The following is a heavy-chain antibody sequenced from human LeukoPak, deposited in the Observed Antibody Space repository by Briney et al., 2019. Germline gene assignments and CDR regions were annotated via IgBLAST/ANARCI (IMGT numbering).Heavy chain of an antibody. J-gene: IGHJ6*02. Sequence: GSLRLSCAAFGFTFSSYGMHWVRQAPGKGLEWVAVIWYDGSNKYYADSVKGRFTISRDNSKYTLYLQMNSLRAEDTAVYYCARPLGGYYYGMDVWGQGTTVTVSS. CDR2: IWYDGSNK. CDR3: ARPLGGYYYGMDV. CDR1: GFTFSSYG. V-gene: IGHV3-33*01. D-gene: IGHD3-10*01.